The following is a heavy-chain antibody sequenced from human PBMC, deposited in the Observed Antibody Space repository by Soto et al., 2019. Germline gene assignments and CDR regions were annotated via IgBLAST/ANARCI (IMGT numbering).Heavy chain of an antibody. J-gene: IGHJ4*02. Sequence: SETLSLTCTVSGGSISSYYWSWIRQPAGKGLEWIGRIYTSGSTNYNPSLKSRVTMSVDTSKNQFSLQLDSVTPDDTAVYYCARDRDATIGNYFDFWGQGTLVTVSS. V-gene: IGHV4-4*07. CDR2: IYTSGST. D-gene: IGHD1-1*01. CDR1: GGSISSYY. CDR3: ARDRDATIGNYFDF.